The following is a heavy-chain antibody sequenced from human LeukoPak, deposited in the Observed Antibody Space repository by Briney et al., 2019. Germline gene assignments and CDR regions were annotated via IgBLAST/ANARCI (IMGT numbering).Heavy chain of an antibody. CDR1: GGSFNGYY. V-gene: IGHV4-34*01. CDR3: ARGRDYGGNHAY. CDR2: INHSGST. J-gene: IGHJ4*02. D-gene: IGHD4-23*01. Sequence: SETLSLTCAVYGGSFNGYYWSWIRQPPGKGLEWIGEINHSGSTNYNPSLKSRVTISVDTSKNQFSLKLSSVTAADTAVYYCARGRDYGGNHAYWGQGTLVTVSS.